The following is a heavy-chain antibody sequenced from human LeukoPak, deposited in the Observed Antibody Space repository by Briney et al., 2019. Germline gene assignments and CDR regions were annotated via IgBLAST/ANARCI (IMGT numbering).Heavy chain of an antibody. D-gene: IGHD3-10*02. V-gene: IGHV3-30*18. CDR3: AKSRVRGVYYFDY. CDR1: GFTFRTYR. CDR2: ISYDGSNE. J-gene: IGHJ4*02. Sequence: PGRSLRLSCAASGFTFRTYRMNWVRQAPGKGLEWVAIISYDGSNEDYADSVKGRFTISRDNSKNTLYLQMNSLRAEDSAVYYCAKSRVRGVYYFDYWGQGTLVTVSS.